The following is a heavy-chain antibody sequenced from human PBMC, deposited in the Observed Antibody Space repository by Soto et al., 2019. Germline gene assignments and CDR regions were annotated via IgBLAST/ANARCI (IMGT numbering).Heavy chain of an antibody. CDR1: GYTFTSYG. D-gene: IGHD3-16*01. V-gene: IGHV1-18*01. J-gene: IGHJ4*02. CDR3: AKDLNLGLGEY. CDR2: ISVHNGNT. Sequence: QAQLVQSGAEVKKPGASVKVSCKASGYTFTSYGISWVRQAPGQGLEWMGWISVHNGNTKNAQKRQGRVTMTTDTSTSTAYMELRRVRSDDTPVYYCAKDLNLGLGEYWGQATLVTVSS.